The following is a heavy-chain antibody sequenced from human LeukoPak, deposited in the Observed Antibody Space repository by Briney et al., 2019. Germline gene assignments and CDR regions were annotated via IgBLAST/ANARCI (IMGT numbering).Heavy chain of an antibody. V-gene: IGHV4-34*01. Sequence: SETLSLTCAVYGGSSSGYYWSWICLPPGKGLEWVGEINQSGSTNQNPSLKSRVTISIDTSKNQFSLKLSSVTAADTAVYYCARGYGSGSYFVYWGQGTLVTVSS. J-gene: IGHJ4*02. CDR3: ARGYGSGSYFVY. CDR1: GGSSSGYY. D-gene: IGHD3-10*01. CDR2: INQSGST.